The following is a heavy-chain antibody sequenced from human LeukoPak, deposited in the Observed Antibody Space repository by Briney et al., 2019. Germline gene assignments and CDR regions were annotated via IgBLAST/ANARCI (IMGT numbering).Heavy chain of an antibody. Sequence: ASVNVSFKASVYTFTSCYIHWVRHAPGQGLEWMALMNPRGGSTNYAQKFQGRVTMTRDTSTSTVYMEVISLRSEDTAVYYCARHFDYSSTSAIFDYWGQRTLVTVSS. J-gene: IGHJ4*02. CDR1: VYTFTSCY. CDR2: MNPRGGST. CDR3: ARHFDYSSTSAIFDY. D-gene: IGHD6-6*01. V-gene: IGHV1-46*01.